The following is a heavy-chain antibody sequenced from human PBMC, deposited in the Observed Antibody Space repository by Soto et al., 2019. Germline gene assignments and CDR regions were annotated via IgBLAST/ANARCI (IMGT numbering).Heavy chain of an antibody. J-gene: IGHJ4*02. CDR3: AKAAKPTESPGDY. CDR2: IRSNIYDGTT. D-gene: IGHD6-25*01. Sequence: GGSLRLSCIASGFTFRDYAISWFRQAPGKGLQWVSFIRSNIYDGTTEYAASVKDRFSISRDDSKTIAYLQMDSLKTEDTGVYYCAKAAKPTESPGDYWGQGTLVTVSS. V-gene: IGHV3-49*03. CDR1: GFTFRDYA.